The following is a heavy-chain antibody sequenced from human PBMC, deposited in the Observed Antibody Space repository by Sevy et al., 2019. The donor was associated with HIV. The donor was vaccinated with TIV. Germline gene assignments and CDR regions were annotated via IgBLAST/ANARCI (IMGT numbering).Heavy chain of an antibody. CDR2: IRNKANSHAT. J-gene: IGHJ4*02. CDR1: GFTFSGSA. Sequence: GGSLRLSCAASGFTFSGSAIHWVRQASGKGLEWIGRIRNKANSHATAYAESVKGRFTISRDDSKNTAYLQMNSLKTDDTAVYYCTRREMGSSSWYPYFDSWGQGTLVTVSS. D-gene: IGHD6-13*01. CDR3: TRREMGSSSWYPYFDS. V-gene: IGHV3-73*01.